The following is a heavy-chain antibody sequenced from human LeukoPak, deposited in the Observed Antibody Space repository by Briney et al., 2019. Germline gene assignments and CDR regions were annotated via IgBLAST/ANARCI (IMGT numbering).Heavy chain of an antibody. Sequence: TGGSLRLSCAASGFSFRSYAMSWVRQAPGKGLEWVSAISGSGGDTYYADSVKGRFTISRDNYKNTLYVQMNSLRVEDTAVYYCARAPYDCSSYYYFDYWGQGTLVTVSS. J-gene: IGHJ4*02. V-gene: IGHV3-23*01. CDR2: ISGSGGDT. D-gene: IGHD2-2*01. CDR3: ARAPYDCSSYYYFDY. CDR1: GFSFRSYA.